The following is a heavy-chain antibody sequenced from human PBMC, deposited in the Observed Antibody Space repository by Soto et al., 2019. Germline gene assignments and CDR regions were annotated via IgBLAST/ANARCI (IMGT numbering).Heavy chain of an antibody. J-gene: IGHJ4*02. V-gene: IGHV1-69*13. D-gene: IGHD5-12*01. CDR1: GGTFNNYA. CDR3: AREVTVASYSFDF. CDR2: IIPIFNSA. Sequence: SVKVSCKASGGTFNNYALSWVRQAPGQGLEWMGGIIPIFNSANYAQKFQGRVTITADDSTSTAYMELRSLRPDDTAVYYCAREVTVASYSFDFWGRGTLVTVSS.